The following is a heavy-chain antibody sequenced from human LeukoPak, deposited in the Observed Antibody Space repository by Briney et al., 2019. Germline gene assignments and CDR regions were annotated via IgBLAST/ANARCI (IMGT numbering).Heavy chain of an antibody. CDR1: GFTFSSYG. CDR3: ARDGDSSGWYGAFDI. Sequence: GRSLRLSCVASGFTFSSYGMHWARQAPGKGLEWVAVIWYDGSNKYYADSVKGRFTISRDNSKNTLYLQMNSLRAEDTAVYYCARDGDSSGWYGAFDIWGQGTMVTVSS. V-gene: IGHV3-33*01. J-gene: IGHJ3*02. D-gene: IGHD6-19*01. CDR2: IWYDGSNK.